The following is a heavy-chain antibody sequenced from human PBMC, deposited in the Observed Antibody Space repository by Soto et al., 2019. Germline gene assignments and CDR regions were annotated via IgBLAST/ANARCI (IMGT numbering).Heavy chain of an antibody. V-gene: IGHV4-30-2*01. CDR1: GGSISSGGYS. D-gene: IGHD3-16*01. Sequence: QLQLQESGSGLVKPSQTLSLTCAVSGGSISSGGYSWSWIRQPPGKGLEWIGYIYHSGSTYYNPSLKSRVTISVDRSKNQVSLKRSSVTAADTAVYYCARGGAEYYYYGMDVWGQGTTVTVSS. J-gene: IGHJ6*02. CDR2: IYHSGST. CDR3: ARGGAEYYYYGMDV.